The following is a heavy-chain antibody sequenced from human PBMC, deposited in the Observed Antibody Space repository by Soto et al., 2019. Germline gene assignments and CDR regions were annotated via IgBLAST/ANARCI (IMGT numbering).Heavy chain of an antibody. D-gene: IGHD6-13*01. CDR3: AKGDSSSWLFDAFDI. CDR2: ISYDGSNK. CDR1: GFTFSSYG. J-gene: IGHJ3*02. V-gene: IGHV3-30*18. Sequence: PGGSLRLSCAASGFTFSSYGMHWVRQAPGKGLEWVAVISYDGSNKYYADSVKGRFTISRDNSKNTLYLQMNSLRAEDTAVYYCAKGDSSSWLFDAFDIWGQGTMVTVSS.